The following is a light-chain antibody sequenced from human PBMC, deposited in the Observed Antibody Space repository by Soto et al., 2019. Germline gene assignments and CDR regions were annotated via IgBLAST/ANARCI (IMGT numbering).Light chain of an antibody. Sequence: PGERATLSCRASQSVLSNYLAWYQQKPGQAPRLLIYGTSRRVTGIPDRFSGSGSGTEFTLTISNLEPEDFAMYYCQQYGTSPPGYAFAQGAKLEI. V-gene: IGKV3-20*01. CDR3: QQYGTSPPGYA. CDR1: QSVLSNY. CDR2: GTS. J-gene: IGKJ2*01.